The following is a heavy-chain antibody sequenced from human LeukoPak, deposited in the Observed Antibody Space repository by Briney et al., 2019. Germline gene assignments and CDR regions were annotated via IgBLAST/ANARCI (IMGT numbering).Heavy chain of an antibody. CDR2: ISSSSSTI. Sequence: GGALRLSCAASGFTFSNYSMNWVRQAPGKGREWVSYISSSSSTIYYADSVKGRFTISRDNAKNSLYLQMNSLGAEDTAVYYCARDHGSDWHYFDCWGRGTLVTVSS. D-gene: IGHD6-19*01. CDR3: ARDHGSDWHYFDC. CDR1: GFTFSNYS. J-gene: IGHJ4*02. V-gene: IGHV3-48*01.